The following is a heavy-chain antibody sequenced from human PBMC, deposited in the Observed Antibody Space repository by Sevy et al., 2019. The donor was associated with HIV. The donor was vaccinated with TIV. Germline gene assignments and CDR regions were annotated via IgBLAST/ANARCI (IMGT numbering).Heavy chain of an antibody. V-gene: IGHV3-30*04. CDR3: ARLSRGGGDCYYYDH. D-gene: IGHD2-21*02. CDR2: MSYVGNSE. CDR1: GFTFSEEA. J-gene: IGHJ4*02. Sequence: GGSLRLSCAASGFTFSEEALHWVRQAPGKGLEWVAVMSYVGNSENYADAAKGRFIISRENAKNTLYLDMNSLRPEDTAVYYCARLSRGGGDCYYYDHWGQGTLVTVSS.